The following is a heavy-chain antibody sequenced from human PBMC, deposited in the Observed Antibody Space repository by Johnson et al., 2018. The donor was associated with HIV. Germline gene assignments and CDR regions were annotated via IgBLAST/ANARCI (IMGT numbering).Heavy chain of an antibody. D-gene: IGHD4-17*01. CDR1: GFTVSSNY. V-gene: IGHV3-66*04. CDR2: IYSGGST. Sequence: QLVESGGGLVKPGGSLRLSCAASGFTVSSNYMSWVRQAPGKGLEWVSVIYSGGSTNYADSVKGRFTISRDNSKNTLYFQMNSLRVEDTAVYYCARPLYGDSGWAFDIWGQGTMVTVSS. CDR3: ARPLYGDSGWAFDI. J-gene: IGHJ3*02.